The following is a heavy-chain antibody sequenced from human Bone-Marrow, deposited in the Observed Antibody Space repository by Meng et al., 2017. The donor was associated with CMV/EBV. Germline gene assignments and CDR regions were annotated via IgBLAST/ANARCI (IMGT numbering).Heavy chain of an antibody. D-gene: IGHD4-17*01. J-gene: IGHJ4*02. CDR3: ARGKRIRHWGPRRRVGDYDVDY. CDR2: INPNSGGT. V-gene: IGHV1-2*02. CDR1: GYTFTGYY. Sequence: ASVKVSCKASGYTFTGYYMHWVRQAPGQGLEWMGWINPNSGGTNYAQKFQGRVTMTRDTSISTAYMELSRLRSDDTAVYYCARGKRIRHWGPRRRVGDYDVDYWGQGTLVTVSS.